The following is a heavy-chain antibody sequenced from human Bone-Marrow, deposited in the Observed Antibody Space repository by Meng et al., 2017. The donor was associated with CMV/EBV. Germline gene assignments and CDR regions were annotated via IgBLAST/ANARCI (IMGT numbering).Heavy chain of an antibody. J-gene: IGHJ4*02. Sequence: GESLKISCAASGFTFSSYGMHWVRQAPGKGLEWVAVIWYDGSNKYYADSVKGRFTISRDNSKNTLYLQMNSLRAEDTAVYYCATEIDYSSSSFDYWGQGTLVTVSS. V-gene: IGHV3-33*01. CDR3: ATEIDYSSSSFDY. CDR1: GFTFSSYG. CDR2: IWYDGSNK. D-gene: IGHD6-6*01.